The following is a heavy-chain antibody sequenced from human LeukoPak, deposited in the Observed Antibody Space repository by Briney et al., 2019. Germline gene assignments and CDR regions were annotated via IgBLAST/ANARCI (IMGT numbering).Heavy chain of an antibody. Sequence: PSETLSLTCLVSGGSMKRSYWTWIRQAPGKGLEWIGNIDDSGNTNYSPSLKSRVTISLDTSKNQFSLKLSSVTAADTAMYYCAREGRQDYVYFDHWGQGSLVTVSS. CDR3: AREGRQDYVYFDH. J-gene: IGHJ4*02. V-gene: IGHV4-59*01. CDR1: GGSMKRSY. CDR2: IDDSGNT. D-gene: IGHD4-17*01.